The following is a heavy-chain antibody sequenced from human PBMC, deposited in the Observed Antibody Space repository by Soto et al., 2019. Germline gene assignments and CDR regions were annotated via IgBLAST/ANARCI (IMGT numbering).Heavy chain of an antibody. Sequence: GGSLRLSCAASGFTFSNYALHWVRQAPGKGLEWVTVISHDGNTQYYADSVKGRFTISRDNSKDTLYLQMSSLSPEDTAVYYCARVFVEISMNDAMDVWGRGTAVTVSS. D-gene: IGHD1-1*01. CDR3: ARVFVEISMNDAMDV. CDR1: GFTFSNYA. J-gene: IGHJ6*02. V-gene: IGHV3-30-3*01. CDR2: ISHDGNTQ.